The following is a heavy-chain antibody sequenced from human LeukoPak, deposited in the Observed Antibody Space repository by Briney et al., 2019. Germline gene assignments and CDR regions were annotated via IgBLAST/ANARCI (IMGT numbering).Heavy chain of an antibody. CDR2: ISTKGDST. CDR3: ARWGSTSCYDY. V-gene: IGHV3-64*02. CDR1: GFTFSTYA. D-gene: IGHD2-2*01. J-gene: IGHJ4*02. Sequence: GGSLRLSCAASGFTFSTYAMHWVRQAPGKGLEYVSAISTKGDSTYYGDSVKGRFTISRDNSKNTLFLQMGSLRVDDMGVYYCARWGSTSCYDYWGQGTLVTVSS.